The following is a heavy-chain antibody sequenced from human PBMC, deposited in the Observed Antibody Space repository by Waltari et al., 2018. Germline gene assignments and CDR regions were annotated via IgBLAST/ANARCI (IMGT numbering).Heavy chain of an antibody. CDR2: LYSGGST. V-gene: IGHV3-53*01. J-gene: IGHJ6*02. Sequence: EVQLVESGGGLIQPGGSLRLSCAASGFTVSSNYMSWVRQAPGKGLEWVSVLYSGGSTNYSDSVKGRFTISRDNSKNTLYLQMNSLRAEETAVYYCAAVLRFLEWLFPPRQSMDVWGQGTTVTVSS. D-gene: IGHD3-3*01. CDR1: GFTVSSNY. CDR3: AAVLRFLEWLFPPRQSMDV.